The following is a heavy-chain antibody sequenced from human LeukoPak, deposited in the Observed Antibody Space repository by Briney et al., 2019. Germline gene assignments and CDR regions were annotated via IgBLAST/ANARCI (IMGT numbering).Heavy chain of an antibody. J-gene: IGHJ4*02. CDR3: ARESRYCSSTSCSYYFDY. V-gene: IGHV4-34*01. CDR2: INHSGST. CDR1: GGSFSGYY. D-gene: IGHD2-2*01. Sequence: PSETLFLTCAVYGGSFSGYYWSWIRQPPGKGLEWIGEINHSGSTNYNPSLKSRVTISVDTSKNQFSLKLSSVTAADTAVYYCARESRYCSSTSCSYYFDYWGQGTLVTVSS.